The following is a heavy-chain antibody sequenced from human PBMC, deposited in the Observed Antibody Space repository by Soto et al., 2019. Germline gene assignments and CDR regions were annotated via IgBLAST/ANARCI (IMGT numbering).Heavy chain of an antibody. D-gene: IGHD3-3*01. J-gene: IGHJ4*02. CDR2: INHSRST. CDR3: ATFDFWSGWGD. CDR1: GGSFSGYY. V-gene: IGHV4-34*01. Sequence: QVQLQQWGAGLLKPSETLSLTCAVYGGSFSGYYWSWIRHPPGKGLEWIGEINHSRSTNYNPSLKSRVTISVDTSKNQFSLKLSSVTAADTAVYYCATFDFWSGWGDWGQGTLVTVSS.